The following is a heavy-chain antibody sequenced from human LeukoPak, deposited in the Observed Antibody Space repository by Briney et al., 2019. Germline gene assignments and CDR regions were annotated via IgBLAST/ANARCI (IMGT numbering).Heavy chain of an antibody. CDR2: ISGSGGST. Sequence: PGWSLRLSCAASGFTFSSYAMSWVRQAPGKGLEWVSAISGSGGSTYYADSVKGRFTISRDNSKNTLYLQMNSLRAEDTAVYYCAKGQVGSGYSPHPRYFQHWGQGTLVTVSS. CDR1: GFTFSSYA. V-gene: IGHV3-23*01. CDR3: AKGQVGSGYSPHPRYFQH. J-gene: IGHJ1*01. D-gene: IGHD3-22*01.